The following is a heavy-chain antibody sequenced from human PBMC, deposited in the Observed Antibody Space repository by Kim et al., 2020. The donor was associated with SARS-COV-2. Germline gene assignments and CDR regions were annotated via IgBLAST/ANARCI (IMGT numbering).Heavy chain of an antibody. V-gene: IGHV3-64D*06. D-gene: IGHD1-1*01. CDR3: VRYGRNDGAVH. Sequence: GGSLRLSCSASGFTFSDYAIHWVRRAPGMGLQYVSATTRDGDGSFYADSVKDRFSIFRDNSKNTLFLQMSGLRIEDTAFYYCVRYGRNDGAVHWGQGTLVSDS. CDR1: GFTFSDYA. J-gene: IGHJ4*02. CDR2: TTRDGDGS.